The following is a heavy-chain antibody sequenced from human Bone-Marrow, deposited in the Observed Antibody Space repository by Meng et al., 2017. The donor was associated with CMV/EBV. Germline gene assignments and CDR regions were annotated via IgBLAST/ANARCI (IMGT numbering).Heavy chain of an antibody. J-gene: IGHJ4*02. V-gene: IGHV3-23*01. CDR1: GFIFRDYA. Sequence: GFIFRDYAMSWVRQAPGKGLEWVSTIGSVGGDTYYPDSVKGRFTISRDDSRDTLYLQLNSLRAEDTAIYYCAKDGVARNSIWDYFDSWGQGTLVTVSS. CDR3: AKDGVARNSIWDYFDS. CDR2: IGSVGGDT. D-gene: IGHD4-23*01.